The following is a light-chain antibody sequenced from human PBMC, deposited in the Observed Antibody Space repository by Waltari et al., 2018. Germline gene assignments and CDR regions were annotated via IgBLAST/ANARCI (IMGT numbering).Light chain of an antibody. V-gene: IGLV4-69*01. CDR3: QTWGTGIWV. Sequence: QLVVTQSPSASASLGASVKLTCTLSSGHSSYAIAWHQQQPEKGPRYSMTSSSAGSNRTGDGSPGLFAGSSSGAGRYLTISSLQSEDEADYYCQTWGTGIWVFGGGTKLTVL. J-gene: IGLJ3*02. CDR1: SGHSSYA. CDR2: SSSAGSN.